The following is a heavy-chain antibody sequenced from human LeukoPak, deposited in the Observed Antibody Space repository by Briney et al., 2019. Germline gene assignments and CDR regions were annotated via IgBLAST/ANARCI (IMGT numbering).Heavy chain of an antibody. CDR1: GFTFSDYV. D-gene: IGHD3-22*01. V-gene: IGHV3-23*01. CDR3: AKKTTSGYWPFHY. Sequence: PGASLRLSCAASGFTFSDYVMTWVCQAPEKGLEWVSGITGDGVTTYYADSVKGRFTISRDNSKNTLSLQMNNLRAEDTAVYYCAKKTTSGYWPFHYWGQGTLVTVSS. CDR2: ITGDGVTT. J-gene: IGHJ4*02.